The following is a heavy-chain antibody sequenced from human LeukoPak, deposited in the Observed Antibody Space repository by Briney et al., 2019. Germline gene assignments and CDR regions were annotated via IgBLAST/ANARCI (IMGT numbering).Heavy chain of an antibody. CDR1: GYTFTGYY. V-gene: IGHV1-46*01. CDR2: INPSGGST. J-gene: IGHJ6*02. Sequence: GASVKVSCKASGYTFTGYYMHWVRQAPGQGLEWMGIINPSGGSTSYAQKFQGRVTMTRDTSTSTVYMELSSLRSKDTAVYYCARDTQKGYCSGGSCYSYYYYYGMDVWGQGTTVTVSS. CDR3: ARDTQKGYCSGGSCYSYYYYYGMDV. D-gene: IGHD2-15*01.